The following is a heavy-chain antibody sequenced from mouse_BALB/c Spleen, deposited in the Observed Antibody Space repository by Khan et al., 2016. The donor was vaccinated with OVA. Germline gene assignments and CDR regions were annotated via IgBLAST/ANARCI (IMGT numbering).Heavy chain of an antibody. CDR2: IDPAIGNT. CDR3: ARMDA. Sequence: EVQLQESGAELVKPGASVKLSCTASGFTITDTYMHWVKQRPEQSLEWIGRIDPAIGNTNYDPKFQGKATMTADTSAHTAFLQLSRLTAEDAAVYYCARMDAWGQGTTLTVSS. CDR1: GFTITDTY. V-gene: IGHV14-3*02. J-gene: IGHJ2*01.